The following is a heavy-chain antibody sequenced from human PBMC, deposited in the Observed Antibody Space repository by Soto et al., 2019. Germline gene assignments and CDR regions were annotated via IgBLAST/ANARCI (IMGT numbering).Heavy chain of an antibody. CDR3: TRGPRASSTGTGAH. Sequence: GGSLRLSCAASGFTFTTYWMHWVRQVPGKGLVWVSRINGDGSSTTYADSVKGRFTISRDNAKNTLYLQMNSLRAEDTAVYYCTRGPRASSTGTGAHWGQGTLVTVS. CDR2: INGDGSST. V-gene: IGHV3-74*01. D-gene: IGHD1-1*01. CDR1: GFTFTTYW. J-gene: IGHJ4*02.